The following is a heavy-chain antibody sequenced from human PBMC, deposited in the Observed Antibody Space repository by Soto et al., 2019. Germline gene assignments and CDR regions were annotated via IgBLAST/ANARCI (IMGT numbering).Heavy chain of an antibody. D-gene: IGHD6-19*01. J-gene: IGHJ6*03. V-gene: IGHV1-8*01. CDR1: GYTFTSYD. CDR2: MNPNSGNT. CDR3: ARAKRGGVAVAGVYYYYYYMDG. Sequence: GASVKVSCKASGYTFTSYDINWVRQATGQGLEWMGWMNPNSGNTGYAQKFQGRVTMTRNTSISTAYMELSSLRSEDTAVYYCARAKRGGVAVAGVYYYYYYMDGWGKGTTVTVAS.